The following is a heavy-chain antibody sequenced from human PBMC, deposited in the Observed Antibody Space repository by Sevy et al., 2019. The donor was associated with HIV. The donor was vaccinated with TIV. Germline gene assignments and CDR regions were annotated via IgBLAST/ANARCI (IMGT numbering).Heavy chain of an antibody. D-gene: IGHD3-10*01. Sequence: GGSLRLSCAASGFTFSSYGMHWVRQAPGKGLEWVAVIWYDGSNKCYAASVKGRFTISRDNSKNTLYLQMNSLRAEDTAVYYCARDPAGEGYAIRYFQHWGQGTLVTVSS. J-gene: IGHJ1*01. CDR1: GFTFSSYG. CDR2: IWYDGSNK. CDR3: ARDPAGEGYAIRYFQH. V-gene: IGHV3-33*01.